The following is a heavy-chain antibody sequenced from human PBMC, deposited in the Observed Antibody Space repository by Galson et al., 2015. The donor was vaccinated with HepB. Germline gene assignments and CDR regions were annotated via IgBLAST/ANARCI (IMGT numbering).Heavy chain of an antibody. CDR2: ISYDGSNK. CDR1: GFTFSSYA. D-gene: IGHD4-17*01. Sequence: SLRLSCAASGFTFSSYAMHWVRQAPGKGLEWVAVISYDGSNKYYADSVKGRFTISRDNSKNTLYLQMNSLRAEDTAVYYCAREPDYGDPEGYYYYGMDVWGHGTPVTVSS. V-gene: IGHV3-30*04. CDR3: AREPDYGDPEGYYYYGMDV. J-gene: IGHJ6*02.